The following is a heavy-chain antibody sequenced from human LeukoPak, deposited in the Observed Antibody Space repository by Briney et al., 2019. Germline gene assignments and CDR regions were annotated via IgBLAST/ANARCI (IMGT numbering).Heavy chain of an antibody. J-gene: IGHJ4*01. CDR2: IDYSGNT. CDR1: GGSISSGGYY. D-gene: IGHD3-22*01. V-gene: IGHV4-39*07. CDR3: ARHHTSGYGGTFFDY. Sequence: SETLSLTCTVSGGSISSGGYYWGWIRQPPGKGMEWIGSIDYSGNTYYNPSLKSRVTISVDTSKNQFSLKLSSVTEADTAVYICARHHTSGYGGTFFDYWGQGTLVTVSS.